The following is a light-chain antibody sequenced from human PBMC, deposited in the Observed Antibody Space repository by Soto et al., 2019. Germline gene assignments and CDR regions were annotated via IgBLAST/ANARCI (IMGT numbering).Light chain of an antibody. V-gene: IGKV3-15*01. CDR3: QQYNKWPRT. CDR1: QSISSN. CDR2: GSS. Sequence: ETVMTQSPATLSVSPGERATLSCRASQSISSNLAWYQQKPGQARRLLIHGSSTRATGIPARISGSGSGTEFTLTISILQSEDFAVYYCQQYNKWPRTFGQGTKVDIK. J-gene: IGKJ1*01.